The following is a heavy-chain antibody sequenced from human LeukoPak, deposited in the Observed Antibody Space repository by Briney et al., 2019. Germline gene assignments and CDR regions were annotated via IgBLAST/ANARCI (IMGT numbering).Heavy chain of an antibody. Sequence: PGGSLRLSCAPSEFDFSSHAMTWVRQAPGKGLEWVSAISISGSKTYYADSVKGRFTISRGNSKNTLYLQMNSLRAEDTAVYYCANEIRPNDYWGQGTQVTVSS. D-gene: IGHD4-17*01. V-gene: IGHV3-23*01. CDR1: EFDFSSHA. J-gene: IGHJ4*02. CDR3: ANEIRPNDY. CDR2: ISISGSKT.